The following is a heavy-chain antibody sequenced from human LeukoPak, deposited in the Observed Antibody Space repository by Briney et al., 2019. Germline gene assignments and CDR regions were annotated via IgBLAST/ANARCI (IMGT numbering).Heavy chain of an antibody. Sequence: GESLKISCQGSGYRFTTSWIGWVRQMPGKGLEWMGIIYPGDSDTRYSPSFQGQVTISADKSLSTAYLQWGSLKASDTAMYYCARLYDQYFDYWGQGTLVTVSS. CDR3: ARLYDQYFDY. J-gene: IGHJ4*02. D-gene: IGHD3-3*01. V-gene: IGHV5-51*01. CDR2: IYPGDSDT. CDR1: GYRFTTSW.